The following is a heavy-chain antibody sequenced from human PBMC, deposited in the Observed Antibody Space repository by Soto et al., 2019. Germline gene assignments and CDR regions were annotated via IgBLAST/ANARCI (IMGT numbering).Heavy chain of an antibody. J-gene: IGHJ6*03. D-gene: IGHD5-12*01. Sequence: EVHLVESGGGLVQPGGSLRLSCAASGLIFSSYSMNWVRQAPGKGLEWVSYIDSSSSDIYYEDSGRGRFTISRDNAKKSLFLQMNSLRAEDTAVYYCARDRPVDVVPTIPTYYYYMDVWGKGTTVTVSS. CDR2: IDSSSSDI. CDR3: ARDRPVDVVPTIPTYYYYMDV. V-gene: IGHV3-48*01. CDR1: GLIFSSYS.